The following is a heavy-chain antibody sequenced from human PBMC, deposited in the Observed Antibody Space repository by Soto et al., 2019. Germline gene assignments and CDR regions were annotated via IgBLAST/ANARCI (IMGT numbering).Heavy chain of an antibody. D-gene: IGHD6-13*01. J-gene: IGHJ3*02. CDR3: ARAQQGDAFDI. Sequence: SVKVSCKVSGYTLTELFMHWLRQAPGKGLEWMGGIIPIFGTANYAQKFQGRVTITADESTSTAYMELSSLRSEDTAVYYCARAQQGDAFDIWGQGTMVTVSS. CDR2: IIPIFGTA. CDR1: GYTLTELF. V-gene: IGHV1-69*13.